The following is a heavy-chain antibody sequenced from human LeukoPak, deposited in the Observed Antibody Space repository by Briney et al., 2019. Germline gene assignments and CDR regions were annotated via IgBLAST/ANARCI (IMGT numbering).Heavy chain of an antibody. J-gene: IGHJ5*02. D-gene: IGHD5-12*01. CDR2: IYSGGTT. V-gene: IGHV3-53*01. CDR1: GFTVSGNY. Sequence: AGSLRLSCAVSGFTVSGNYMSWVRQAPGKGLEGVSLIYSGGTTYYADSVKGRFTISRDNSKNTLYLQMNIVRAEDTAVYYCAKVGGYSGYYNWFDPWGQGTLVTVA. CDR3: AKVGGYSGYYNWFDP.